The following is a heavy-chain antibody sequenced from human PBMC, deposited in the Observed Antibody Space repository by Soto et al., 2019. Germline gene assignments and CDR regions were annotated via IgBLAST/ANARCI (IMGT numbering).Heavy chain of an antibody. J-gene: IGHJ4*02. V-gene: IGHV3-30*03. CDR3: ATDAAAGGEYYFDY. Sequence: GESLKISCAASGFTFSSYGMHWVRQAPGKGLEWVAVISYDGSNKYYADSVKGRFTISRDNSKNTLYLQMNSLRAEDTAVYYCATDAAAGGEYYFDYWGQGTLVTAPS. D-gene: IGHD6-13*01. CDR2: ISYDGSNK. CDR1: GFTFSSYG.